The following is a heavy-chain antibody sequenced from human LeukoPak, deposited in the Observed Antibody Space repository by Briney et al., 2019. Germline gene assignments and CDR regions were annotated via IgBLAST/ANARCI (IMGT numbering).Heavy chain of an antibody. V-gene: IGHV3-20*04. D-gene: IGHD2-15*01. CDR3: ARVPRGGYKYYFDY. Sequence: GGSLRLSCAASGFTFDDYGMSWVRQAPGKGLEWVSGINWNGGSTGYADSVKGRFTISRDNAKNSQYLQMNSLRAEDTALYYCARVPRGGYKYYFDYWGQGTLVTVSS. CDR2: INWNGGST. J-gene: IGHJ4*02. CDR1: GFTFDDYG.